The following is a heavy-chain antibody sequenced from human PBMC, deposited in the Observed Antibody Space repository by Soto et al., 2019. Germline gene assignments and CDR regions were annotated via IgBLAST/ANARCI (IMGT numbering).Heavy chain of an antibody. J-gene: IGHJ4*02. D-gene: IGHD7-27*01. CDR2: MNPDSGDT. Sequence: ASVKVSCKASGYRFPNYDINWVRQATGQGPEWMGWMNPDSGDTGYAQEFQGRVTMTRDTSISTAYMELSSLRSEDTAVYYCTRGRRNWGWDYWGPGTPVTASS. V-gene: IGHV1-8*01. CDR1: GYRFPNYD. CDR3: TRGRRNWGWDY.